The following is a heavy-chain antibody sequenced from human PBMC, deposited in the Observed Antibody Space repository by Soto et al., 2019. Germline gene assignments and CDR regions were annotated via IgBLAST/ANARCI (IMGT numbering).Heavy chain of an antibody. Sequence: PGGSLRLSCAASGFTFSNYWMYWVRQAPGKGPVWVSRVNNDGTDTTHADSVKGRFTISRDNAENTLYLQMNSLRAEDTAVYYCARGGLQHALDVWGQGSTVTVSS. V-gene: IGHV3-74*03. CDR1: GFTFSNYW. CDR2: VNNDGTDT. J-gene: IGHJ6*02. D-gene: IGHD6-13*01. CDR3: ARGGLQHALDV.